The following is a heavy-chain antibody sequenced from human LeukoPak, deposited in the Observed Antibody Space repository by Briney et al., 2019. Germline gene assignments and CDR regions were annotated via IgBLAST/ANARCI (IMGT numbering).Heavy chain of an antibody. CDR3: ARDQHLTYYYGSGSSPTLDH. J-gene: IGHJ4*02. D-gene: IGHD3-10*01. V-gene: IGHV1-18*01. CDR2: ISAYNGNT. Sequence: GASVKVSCKASGYTFTSYGISWVRQAPGQGLEWMGWISAYNGNTNYAQKLQGRVTMTTDTSTSTAYMELRSLRSDDTAVYYCARDQHLTYYYGSGSSPTLDHWGQGTLVTVSS. CDR1: GYTFTSYG.